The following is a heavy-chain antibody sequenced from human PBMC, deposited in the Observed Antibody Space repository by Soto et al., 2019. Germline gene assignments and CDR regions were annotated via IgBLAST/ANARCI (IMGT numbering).Heavy chain of an antibody. CDR3: ARDNSPRQLDH. CDR1: GFTFRTCE. J-gene: IGHJ5*02. V-gene: IGHV3-48*03. CDR2: ISSSGSTI. Sequence: GGSLRLSCAASGFTFRTCEMNWVRQVPGKGLEWVSHISSSGSTIYYADSVKGRFTISRDNAKNSVYLLMSSLRAEDTAVYYCARDNSPRQLDHWGQGTLVTVSS. D-gene: IGHD6-13*01.